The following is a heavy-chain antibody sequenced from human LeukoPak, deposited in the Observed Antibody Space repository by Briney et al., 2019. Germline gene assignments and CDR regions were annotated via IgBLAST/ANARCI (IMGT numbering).Heavy chain of an antibody. V-gene: IGHV1-18*01. Sequence: GASVKVSCKASGYTFTSYGISWVRQAPGQGLEWMGWISAYNGNTNYAQKLQGRVTMTTDTPTSTAYMELRNLRIDDTAVYYCARVGYCSPKKCFTLGWFDPWGQGTRITVST. CDR3: ARVGYCSPKKCFTLGWFDP. CDR1: GYTFTSYG. D-gene: IGHD2-2*03. CDR2: ISAYNGNT. J-gene: IGHJ5*02.